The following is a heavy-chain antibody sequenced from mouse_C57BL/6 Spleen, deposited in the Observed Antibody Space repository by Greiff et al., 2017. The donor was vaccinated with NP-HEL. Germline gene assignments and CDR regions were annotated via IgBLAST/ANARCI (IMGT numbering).Heavy chain of an antibody. CDR2: IWCDDDK. D-gene: IGHD1-1*01. J-gene: IGHJ4*01. CDR3: ARIQVMTTAGYYAMDY. CDR1: GFSLSTFGMG. V-gene: IGHV8-8*01. Sequence: QVTLKVSGPGILQPSQSLSLTCSSSGFSLSTFGMGVGWIRQPSGQGLEWLAHIWCDDDKYYNPALKSPLTISKDNSKNQVFLKIANVETEDTATYYCARIQVMTTAGYYAMDYWGQGTSVTVSS.